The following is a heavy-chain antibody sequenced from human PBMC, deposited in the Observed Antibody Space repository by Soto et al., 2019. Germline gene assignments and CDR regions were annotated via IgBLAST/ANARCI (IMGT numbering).Heavy chain of an antibody. V-gene: IGHV3-30*18. D-gene: IGHD4-17*01. CDR2: ISYDGSNK. CDR1: GFTFSSYG. CDR3: AKTLDGDSDDAFDI. Sequence: QVQPVESGGGVVQPGRSLRLSCAASGFTFSSYGMHWVRQAPGKGLEWVAVISYDGSNKYYADSVKGRFTISRDNSKNTLYLQMNSLRAEDTAVYYCAKTLDGDSDDAFDIWGQGTMVTVSS. J-gene: IGHJ3*02.